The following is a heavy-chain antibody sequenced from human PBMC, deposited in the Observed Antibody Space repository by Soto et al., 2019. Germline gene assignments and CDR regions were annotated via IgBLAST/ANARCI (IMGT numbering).Heavy chain of an antibody. CDR2: IIPIFGTA. CDR1: GGTFSSYA. D-gene: IGHD6-13*01. CDR3: ARNIAAARTLREDYYYYGMDV. J-gene: IGHJ6*02. V-gene: IGHV1-69*13. Sequence: EASVKVSCKASGGTFSSYAISWVRQAPGQGLEWMGGIIPIFGTANYAQKFQGRVTITADESTSTAYMELSSLRSEDTAVYYCARNIAAARTLREDYYYYGMDVWGQGTTVTVSS.